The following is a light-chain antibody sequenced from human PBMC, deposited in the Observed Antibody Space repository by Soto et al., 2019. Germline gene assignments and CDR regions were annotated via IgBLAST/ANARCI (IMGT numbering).Light chain of an antibody. V-gene: IGKV3-20*01. CDR3: QHYGGSPYT. CDR1: QSVSSTY. J-gene: IGKJ2*01. Sequence: EIVLTQSPGTLSLSPGERATLSCRASQSVSSTYLGWYQQKPGQAPRLLIYGASSRATGIPDRFSGSGSGTDFTLTISRLEPEDFAVYFCQHYGGSPYTFGQGTKLDIK. CDR2: GAS.